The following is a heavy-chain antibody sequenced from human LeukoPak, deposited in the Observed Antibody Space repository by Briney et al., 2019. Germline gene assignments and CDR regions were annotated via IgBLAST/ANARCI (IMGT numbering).Heavy chain of an antibody. V-gene: IGHV1-18*01. CDR2: ISAYNGNT. D-gene: IGHD6-6*01. Sequence: ASVKVSCKASGYTFTSYGISWVRQAPGQGLEWMGWISAYNGNTNYAQKLQGRVTMTTDTSTSTAYMELRSLRSDDTAVYYCARDRSIAARFRDLYCFDYWGQGTLVTVSS. J-gene: IGHJ4*02. CDR3: ARDRSIAARFRDLYCFDY. CDR1: GYTFTSYG.